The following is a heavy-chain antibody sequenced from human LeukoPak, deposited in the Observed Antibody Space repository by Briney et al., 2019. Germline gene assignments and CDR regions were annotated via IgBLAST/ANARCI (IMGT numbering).Heavy chain of an antibody. CDR1: GGSISRYY. J-gene: IGHJ4*02. Sequence: SETLSLACTVSGGSISRYYWNWIRQPPGKGLEWIGYIYSSASTNYNPSLKSRVTISVDTSKNQFSLKLSSVTAADTAVYYCASGDSSGYRWGYFDYWGQGTLVTVSS. CDR2: IYSSAST. D-gene: IGHD3-22*01. V-gene: IGHV4-59*01. CDR3: ASGDSSGYRWGYFDY.